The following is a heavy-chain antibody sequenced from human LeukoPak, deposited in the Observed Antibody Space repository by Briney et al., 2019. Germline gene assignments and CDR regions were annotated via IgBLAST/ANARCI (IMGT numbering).Heavy chain of an antibody. D-gene: IGHD5-18*01. CDR3: AKSGYRAGPLDY. CDR2: ISHDGSNK. CDR1: GFTFSSYG. V-gene: IGHV3-30*18. J-gene: IGHJ4*02. Sequence: GGSLRLSCAASGFTFSSYGMHWVRQAPGKGLEWVAVISHDGSNKYYADSVKGRFTISRDNSKNTLYLQMNSLRAEDTAVYYCAKSGYRAGPLDYWGQGTLVTVSS.